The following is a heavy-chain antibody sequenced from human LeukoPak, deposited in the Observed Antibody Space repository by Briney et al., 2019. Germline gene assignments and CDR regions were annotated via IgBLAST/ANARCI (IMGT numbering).Heavy chain of an antibody. CDR3: ARQETPIGYCSSTSCYDHEYFQH. D-gene: IGHD2-2*01. CDR2: IYPGDSDT. CDR1: GYSFTSYW. J-gene: IGHJ1*01. Sequence: GESLKISCKGSGYSFTSYWIGWVRQMPGKGLEWMGIIYPGDSDTGYSPSFQGQVTISADKSISTAYLQWSSLKASDTAMYYCARQETPIGYCSSTSCYDHEYFQHWGQGTLVTVSS. V-gene: IGHV5-51*01.